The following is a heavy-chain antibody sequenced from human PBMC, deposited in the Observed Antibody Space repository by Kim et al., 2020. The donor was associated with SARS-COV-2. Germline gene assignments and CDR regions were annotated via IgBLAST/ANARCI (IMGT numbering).Heavy chain of an antibody. J-gene: IGHJ2*01. Sequence: KFQGRVTITRDTSASTAYMELSSLRSEDTAVYYCARTLAGWYFDLWGRGTLVTVSS. V-gene: IGHV1-3*01. CDR3: ARTLAGWYFDL.